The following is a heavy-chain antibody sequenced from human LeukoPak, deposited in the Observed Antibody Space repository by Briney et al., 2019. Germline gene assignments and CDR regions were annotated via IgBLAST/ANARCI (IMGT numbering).Heavy chain of an antibody. V-gene: IGHV4-38-2*02. Sequence: PSETLSLTCTVSGYSIRSGFYWGWIRQPPGKGLEGIGNIYHSGITYYTPSLKSRVTISVDTSKNQFYLNLSSVTAADTAVYYCARAVGAFDWLPLFDFWGQGALVTVSS. CDR1: GYSIRSGFY. J-gene: IGHJ4*02. D-gene: IGHD3-9*01. CDR2: IYHSGIT. CDR3: ARAVGAFDWLPLFDF.